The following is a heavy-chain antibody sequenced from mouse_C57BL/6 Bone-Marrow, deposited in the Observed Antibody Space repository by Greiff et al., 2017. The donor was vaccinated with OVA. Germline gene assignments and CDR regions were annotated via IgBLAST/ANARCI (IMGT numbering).Heavy chain of an antibody. CDR1: GFTFSSYA. D-gene: IGHD2-5*01. CDR3: AREGYYSNYSY. J-gene: IGHJ2*01. Sequence: EVKLMESGGGLVKPGGSLKLSCAASGFTFSSYAMSWVRQTPEKRLEWVATISDGGSYTYYPDNVKGRFTISRDNAKNNLYLQISHLKSEDTAMYYCAREGYYSNYSYWGQGTTLTVSS. CDR2: ISDGGSYT. V-gene: IGHV5-4*01.